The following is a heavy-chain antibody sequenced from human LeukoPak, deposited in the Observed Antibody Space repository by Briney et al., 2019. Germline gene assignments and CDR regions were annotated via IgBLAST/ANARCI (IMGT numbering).Heavy chain of an antibody. CDR1: GGSISSYY. V-gene: IGHV4-4*07. CDR3: AREVVTVVTPANWFDP. D-gene: IGHD4-23*01. J-gene: IGHJ5*02. Sequence: SETLSLTCTVSGGSISSYYWSWIRQPAGKGLEWIGRIYTSGSTNYNPSLKSRVTMSVDTSKNQFSLKLSSVTAADTAVYYCAREVVTVVTPANWFDPWGQGTLVTVSS. CDR2: IYTSGST.